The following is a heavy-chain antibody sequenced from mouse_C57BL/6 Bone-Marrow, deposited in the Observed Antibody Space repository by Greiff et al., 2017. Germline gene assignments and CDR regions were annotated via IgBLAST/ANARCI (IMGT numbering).Heavy chain of an antibody. J-gene: IGHJ4*01. CDR1: GYSFTDYN. V-gene: IGHV1-39*01. CDR2: INPNYGTT. CDR3: ARGDRSYFYYAMDY. D-gene: IGHD2-14*01. Sequence: VQLQQSGPELVKPGASVKISCKASGYSFTDYNMNWVKQSNGKSLEWIGVINPNYGTTSYNQKFKGKATLTVDKTSSTAYMQLISLTSEDSAVYCCARGDRSYFYYAMDYWGQGTSVTVSS.